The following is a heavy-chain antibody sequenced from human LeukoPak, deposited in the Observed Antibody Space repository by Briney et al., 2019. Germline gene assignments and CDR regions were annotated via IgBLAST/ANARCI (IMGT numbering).Heavy chain of an antibody. CDR1: GFTVSSNY. D-gene: IGHD3-22*01. J-gene: IGHJ4*02. CDR3: AKVGPTDSSGYYDY. Sequence: GGSLRLSCAASGFTVSSNYMSWVRQAPGKGLEWVSAISGSGGSTYYADSVKGRFTISRDNSKNTLYLQMNSLRAEDTAVYYCAKVGPTDSSGYYDYWGQGTLVTVSS. CDR2: ISGSGGST. V-gene: IGHV3-23*01.